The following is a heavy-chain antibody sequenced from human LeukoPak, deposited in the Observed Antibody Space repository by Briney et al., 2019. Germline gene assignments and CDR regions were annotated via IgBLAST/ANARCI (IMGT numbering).Heavy chain of an antibody. CDR1: GFTVSAYA. D-gene: IGHD3-22*01. CDR3: AKSQERSTYYYDSSADGGVDY. CDR2: MSYDGSNK. Sequence: PGGSLRLSCAASGFTVSAYAMAWVRQAPGKGLEWVAVMSYDGSNKYYADSVKGRFTISRDNSKNTLYLQMNSLRAEDTAVYYCAKSQERSTYYYDSSADGGVDYWGQGTLVTVSS. J-gene: IGHJ4*02. V-gene: IGHV3-30*18.